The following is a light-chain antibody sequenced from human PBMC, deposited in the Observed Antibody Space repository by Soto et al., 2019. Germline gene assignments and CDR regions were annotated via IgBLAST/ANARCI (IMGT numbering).Light chain of an antibody. CDR3: CSSAPESTYV. CDR1: SDDVGASNS. J-gene: IGLJ1*01. Sequence: QSALAQPASVSGSPGQSITISCTGTSDDVGASNSVSWYQQLPHKAPQVILYKGTQRPSGVSSRFSGSTSGNAASLTISGLQADDEADYFCCSSAPESTYVFGTGTKVTVL. CDR2: KGT. V-gene: IGLV2-23*01.